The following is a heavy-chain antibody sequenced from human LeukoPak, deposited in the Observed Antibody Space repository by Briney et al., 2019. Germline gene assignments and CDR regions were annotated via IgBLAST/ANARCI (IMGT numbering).Heavy chain of an antibody. CDR1: GYTFTSYG. D-gene: IGHD2-15*01. J-gene: IGHJ3*02. CDR2: IIPIFGTA. Sequence: GASVKVSCKASGYTFTSYGISWVRQAPGQGLEWMGGIIPIFGTANYAQKFQGRVTITADESTSTAYMELSSLRSEDTAVYYCARVGVYCSGGSCYSYAFDIWGQGAMVTVSS. CDR3: ARVGVYCSGGSCYSYAFDI. V-gene: IGHV1-69*13.